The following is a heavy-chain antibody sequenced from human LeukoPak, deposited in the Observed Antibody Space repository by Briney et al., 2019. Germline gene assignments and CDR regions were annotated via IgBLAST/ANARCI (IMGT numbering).Heavy chain of an antibody. CDR3: AISIVGGSVDY. CDR2: IYYSGST. Sequence: TSETLSLTCTVSGGSISSSSYYWGWIRQPPGKGLEWIGSIYYSGSTYYNPSLKSRVTISVDTSKNQFSLKLSSVTAADTAVYYCAISIVGGSVDYWGQGTLVTVSS. J-gene: IGHJ4*02. V-gene: IGHV4-39*01. CDR1: GGSISSSSYY. D-gene: IGHD2-15*01.